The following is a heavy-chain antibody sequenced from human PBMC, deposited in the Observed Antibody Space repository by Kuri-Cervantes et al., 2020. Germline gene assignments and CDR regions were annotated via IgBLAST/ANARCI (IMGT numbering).Heavy chain of an antibody. V-gene: IGHV3-30*18. J-gene: IGHJ6*02. CDR1: GFTFSSYG. CDR2: ILYDGSNK. D-gene: IGHD2-2*01. CDR3: AKARYAYGLPGMDV. Sequence: GSLKIPCAAFGFTFSSYGMPWVRQAPGKGLEWVAIILYDGSNKYYADSVKGRFTISRDNSKNTLYLQMNSLRAEDTAVYYCAKARYAYGLPGMDVWGQGTTVTVSS.